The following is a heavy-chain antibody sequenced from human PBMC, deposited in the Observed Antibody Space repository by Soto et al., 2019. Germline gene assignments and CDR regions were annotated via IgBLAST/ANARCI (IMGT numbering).Heavy chain of an antibody. CDR1: GFTFSSYG. D-gene: IGHD6-19*01. CDR3: AKANGIAVAGTLFDY. Sequence: QVQLVESGGRVVQPARSLRLSCAASGFTFSSYGMHSIRQAPGKGLEWVAVISYEGSNKYYVDSVKGRFTISRDNSKTTLYLQMNSLRAEDTAVYYCAKANGIAVAGTLFDYWGQGTLVTVSS. J-gene: IGHJ4*02. V-gene: IGHV3-30*18. CDR2: ISYEGSNK.